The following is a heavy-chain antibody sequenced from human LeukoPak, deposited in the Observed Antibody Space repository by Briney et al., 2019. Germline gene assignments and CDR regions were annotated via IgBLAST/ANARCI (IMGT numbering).Heavy chain of an antibody. Sequence: SETLSLTCAVYGGSFSGYYWSWIRQPPGKGLEWIGEINHSGSTNYNPSLKSRVTISVDTSKNQFSLKLSSVTAADTAVYYCARCGRSRYYYDSSGYYSDAFDIWGQGTMVTVSS. CDR2: INHSGST. CDR3: ARCGRSRYYYDSSGYYSDAFDI. V-gene: IGHV4-34*01. CDR1: GGSFSGYY. D-gene: IGHD3-22*01. J-gene: IGHJ3*02.